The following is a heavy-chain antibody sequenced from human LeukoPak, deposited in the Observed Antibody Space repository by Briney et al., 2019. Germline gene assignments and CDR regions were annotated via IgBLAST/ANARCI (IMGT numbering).Heavy chain of an antibody. CDR3: ARGQRGEMATIEYYFDY. V-gene: IGHV4-61*08. D-gene: IGHD5-24*01. J-gene: IGHJ4*02. CDR1: GGSISSGDYY. CDR2: IYYSGST. Sequence: SETLSLTCTVSGGSISSGDYYWGWIRQPPGKGLEWIGYIYYSGSTNYDPSLKSRVTISVDTSKNQFSLKLSSVTAADTAVYYCARGQRGEMATIEYYFDYWGQGTLVTVSS.